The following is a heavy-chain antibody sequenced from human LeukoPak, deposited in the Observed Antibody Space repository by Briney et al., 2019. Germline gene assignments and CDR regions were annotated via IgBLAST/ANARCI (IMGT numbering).Heavy chain of an antibody. V-gene: IGHV4-39*07. CDR2: IYYSGST. CDR1: GGSISSNSYY. CDR3: ARVTGYMIEDYFDY. J-gene: IGHJ4*02. Sequence: SETLSLTCTVSGGSISSNSYYWGWIRQPPGKGLEWIGSIYYSGSTYYNPSLKSRVTISVDTSKNQFSLKLSSVTDADTAMYYCARVTGYMIEDYFDYWGQGTLVTVSS. D-gene: IGHD3-22*01.